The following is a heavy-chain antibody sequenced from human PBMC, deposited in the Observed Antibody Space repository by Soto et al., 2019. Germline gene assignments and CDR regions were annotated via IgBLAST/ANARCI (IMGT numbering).Heavy chain of an antibody. D-gene: IGHD1-26*01. Sequence: QVQLVQSGAEVKKPGSSVKVSCKASGGTFSSYAISWVRQAPGQGLEWMGGIIPIFGTANYAQKFQGRVTITADESTSTAYMELSSLRSEETAVYYCARAKRSYYILAFDIWGQGTMVTVSS. CDR3: ARAKRSYYILAFDI. V-gene: IGHV1-69*01. CDR1: GGTFSSYA. CDR2: IIPIFGTA. J-gene: IGHJ3*02.